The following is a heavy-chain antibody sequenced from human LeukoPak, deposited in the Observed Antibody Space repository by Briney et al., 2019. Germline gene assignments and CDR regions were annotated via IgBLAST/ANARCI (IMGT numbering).Heavy chain of an antibody. CDR1: GFTFSDYY. D-gene: IGHD6-19*01. Sequence: GGSLRLSCAASGFTFSDYYMSWIRQAPGKGLEWVSYISSSGTTIYYTDSVKGRFPISRDNDNNSLYLQMNSLRAEDTAVYYCARLSSSGWYLGYWGQGTLVTVSS. CDR2: ISSSGTTI. J-gene: IGHJ4*02. V-gene: IGHV3-11*01. CDR3: ARLSSSGWYLGY.